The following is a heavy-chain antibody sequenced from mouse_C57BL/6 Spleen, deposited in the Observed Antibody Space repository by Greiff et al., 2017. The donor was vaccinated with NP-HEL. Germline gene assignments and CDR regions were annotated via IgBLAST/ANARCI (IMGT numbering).Heavy chain of an antibody. J-gene: IGHJ2*01. V-gene: IGHV1-4*01. D-gene: IGHD2-5*01. CDR3: ARSGAYSNYVDFDY. Sequence: QVQLQQSGAELARPGASVKMSCKASGYTFTSYTMHWVKQRPGQGLEWIGYINPSSGYTKYNQKFKDKATLTADKSSSTAYMQLSSLTSEDSAVYYCARSGAYSNYVDFDYWGQGTTLTVSS. CDR2: INPSSGYT. CDR1: GYTFTSYT.